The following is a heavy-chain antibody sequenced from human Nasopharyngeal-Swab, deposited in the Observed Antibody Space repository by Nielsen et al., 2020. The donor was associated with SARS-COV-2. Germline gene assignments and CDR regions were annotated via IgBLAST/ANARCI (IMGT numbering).Heavy chain of an antibody. V-gene: IGHV4-59*06. J-gene: IGHJ4*02. Sequence: SETLSLTCSVSGASMSGFYWSWIRQHLGKGLEWIGYIYSSGATYYNPSLKSRVTISVDTSRNQFALRLTSVTAADTAVYYCATYSSGSYFYFDSWGQGTLVTISS. CDR2: IYSSGAT. D-gene: IGHD3-22*01. CDR1: GASMSGFY. CDR3: ATYSSGSYFYFDS.